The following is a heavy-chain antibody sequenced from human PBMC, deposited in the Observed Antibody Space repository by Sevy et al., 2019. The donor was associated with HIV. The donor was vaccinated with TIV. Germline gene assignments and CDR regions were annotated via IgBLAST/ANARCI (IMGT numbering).Heavy chain of an antibody. Sequence: VGSLRLSCAASGFTFSGSAMHWVRQASGKGLEWVGRIRSKANDYATGYAASVKGRFTISRDDSKNTAYLQMNSLKTEDTAVYYCTRNYDFWSGYPNNWFDPWGQGTLVTVSS. CDR3: TRNYDFWSGYPNNWFDP. J-gene: IGHJ5*02. V-gene: IGHV3-73*01. CDR1: GFTFSGSA. D-gene: IGHD3-3*01. CDR2: IRSKANDYAT.